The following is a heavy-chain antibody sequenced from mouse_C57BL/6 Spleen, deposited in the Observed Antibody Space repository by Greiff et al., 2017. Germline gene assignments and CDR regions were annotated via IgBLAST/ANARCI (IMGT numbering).Heavy chain of an antibody. J-gene: IGHJ3*01. V-gene: IGHV3-6*01. CDR2: ISYDGSN. CDR1: GYSITSGYY. Sequence: EVKLMESGPGLVKPSQSLSLTCSVTGYSITSGYYWNWIRQFPGNKLEWMGYISYDGSNNYNPSLKNRISITRDTSKNQFFLKLNSVTTEDTATYYCAIFDYDRGLAYWGQGTLVTVSA. D-gene: IGHD2-4*01. CDR3: AIFDYDRGLAY.